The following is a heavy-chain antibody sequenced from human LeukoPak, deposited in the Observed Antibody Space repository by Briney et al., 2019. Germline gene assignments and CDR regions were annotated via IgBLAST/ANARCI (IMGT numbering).Heavy chain of an antibody. CDR3: ARGPGYCSGGSCYLFGY. D-gene: IGHD2-15*01. V-gene: IGHV4-34*01. CDR2: INHSGST. Sequence: SETLSLNCAVYGGSFSGFYWSRLPQPPGNGWEWFGDINHSGSTNYNPSLKSRVTISVDTSKNQFSLKLSSVTAADTAVYYCARGPGYCSGGSCYLFGYWGQGTLVTVSS. J-gene: IGHJ4*02. CDR1: GGSFSGFY.